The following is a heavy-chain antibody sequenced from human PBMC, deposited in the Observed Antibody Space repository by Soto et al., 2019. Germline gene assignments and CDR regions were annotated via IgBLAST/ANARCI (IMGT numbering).Heavy chain of an antibody. Sequence: QMQLVESGGGVVQPGRSLRLSCAASGFTFSYYPMHWVRQAPGKGLEWVAVISFDGSNKNYADSVKGRFTISKDNSKNTLYLQMNSLRGEDTAVYYCTRLPGALVAVLYIYPLDEREPMSYVAVWGQGTTVTVSS. D-gene: IGHD6-19*01. CDR1: GFTFSYYP. V-gene: IGHV3-30-3*01. CDR3: TRLPGALVAVLYIYPLDEREPMSYVAV. CDR2: ISFDGSNK. J-gene: IGHJ6*02.